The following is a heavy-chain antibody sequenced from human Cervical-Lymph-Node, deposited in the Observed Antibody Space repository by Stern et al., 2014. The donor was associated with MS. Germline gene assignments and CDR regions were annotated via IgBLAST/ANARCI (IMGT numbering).Heavy chain of an antibody. CDR1: GYTFTDYY. Sequence: VQLVESGAEVKQPGASLKVSCKAVGYTFTDYYMHWVRQAPGQGLEWMGWLNPNNGGTNYARKFQDRVPMTRDTSISTVYMELSRLRSDDTAVFYCARARETLYGSLWGSYGADYWGQGTLVTVSS. D-gene: IGHD3-16*01. CDR2: LNPNNGGT. CDR3: ARARETLYGSLWGSYGADY. J-gene: IGHJ4*02. V-gene: IGHV1-2*02.